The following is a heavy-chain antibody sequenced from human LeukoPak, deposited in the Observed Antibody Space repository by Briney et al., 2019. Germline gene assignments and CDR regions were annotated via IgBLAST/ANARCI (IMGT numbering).Heavy chain of an antibody. V-gene: IGHV4-61*05. CDR2: IYYSGST. J-gene: IGHJ4*02. Sequence: SETLSLTCTVSGGSISSSSYYWGWIRQPPGKGLEWIGYIYYSGSTNYNPSLKSRVTISVDTSKNQFSLKLSSVTAADTAVYYCARLYGDSPRADYWGQGTLVTVSS. D-gene: IGHD4-17*01. CDR3: ARLYGDSPRADY. CDR1: GGSISSSSYY.